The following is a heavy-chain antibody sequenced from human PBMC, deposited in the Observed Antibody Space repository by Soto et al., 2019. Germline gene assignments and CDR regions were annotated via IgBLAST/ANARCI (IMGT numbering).Heavy chain of an antibody. J-gene: IGHJ6*01. D-gene: IGHD6-6*01. Sequence: GGSLRLSCASSVFTFSSYEMNWVRHSPGKGLEWVSYISSSGSTIYYADSVKGRSTISRDNAKNSLYLQMNSLRAEDTAVYYCARFSWIGSSTSTYHYYGMEVLGQGTTVNVS. CDR2: ISSSGSTI. CDR3: ARFSWIGSSTSTYHYYGMEV. V-gene: IGHV3-48*03. CDR1: VFTFSSYE.